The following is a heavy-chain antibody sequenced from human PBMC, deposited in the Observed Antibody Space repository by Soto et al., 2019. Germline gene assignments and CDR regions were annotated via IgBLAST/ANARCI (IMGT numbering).Heavy chain of an antibody. CDR1: GYTFTGYY. J-gene: IGHJ6*02. D-gene: IGHD3-3*01. CDR3: AREDATYYDFWSGYYAPGYYGMDV. Sequence: RASVKVSCKASGYTFTGYYMHWVRQAPGQGLEWMGWINPNSGGTNYAQKFQGWVTMTRDTSISTAYMELSRLRSDDTAVYYCAREDATYYDFWSGYYAPGYYGMDVWGQGTTVTVSS. CDR2: INPNSGGT. V-gene: IGHV1-2*04.